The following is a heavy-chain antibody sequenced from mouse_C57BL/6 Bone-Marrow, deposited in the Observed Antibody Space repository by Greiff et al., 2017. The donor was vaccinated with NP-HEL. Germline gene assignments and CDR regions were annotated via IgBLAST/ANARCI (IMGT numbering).Heavy chain of an antibody. CDR2: IDPEDGDT. CDR1: GFNIKDYY. J-gene: IGHJ4*01. D-gene: IGHD1-1*01. V-gene: IGHV14-1*01. CDR3: TIAYYYGSSYAMDY. Sequence: LVESGAELVRPGASVKLSCTASGFNIKDYYMHWVKQRPEQGLEWIGRIDPEDGDTEYAPKFQGKATMTADTSSNTAYLQLSSLTSEDTAVYYCTIAYYYGSSYAMDYWGQGTSVTVSS.